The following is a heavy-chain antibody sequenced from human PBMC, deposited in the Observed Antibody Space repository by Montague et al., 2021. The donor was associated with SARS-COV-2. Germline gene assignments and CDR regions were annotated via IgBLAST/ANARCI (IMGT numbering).Heavy chain of an antibody. V-gene: IGHV4-39*01. J-gene: IGHJ5*02. CDR2: IYNSGST. D-gene: IGHD3-22*01. CDR3: ASPGSSGYYYANWFDP. Sequence: SETLSLTCTVSGGSISSSSYEWGWSRQPPGKGLEWIGSIYNSGSTYYNPPLKSRVTISVDTSKNRFSLKLGSVTAADTAVYYCASPGSSGYYYANWFDPWGQGTLVTVCS. CDR1: GGSISSSSYE.